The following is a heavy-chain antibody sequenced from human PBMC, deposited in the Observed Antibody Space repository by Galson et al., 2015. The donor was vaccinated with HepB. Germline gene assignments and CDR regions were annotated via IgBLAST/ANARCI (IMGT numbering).Heavy chain of an antibody. D-gene: IGHD6-13*01. J-gene: IGHJ4*02. CDR2: INPSGGST. Sequence: SVKVSCKASGYTFTSYYMHWVRQAPGQGLEWMGIINPSGGSTSYAQKLQGRVTMTRDTSTSTVYMELSSLRSEDTAVYYCASSIAAAGTLPDFDYWGQGTLVTVSS. CDR1: GYTFTSYY. V-gene: IGHV1-46*04. CDR3: ASSIAAAGTLPDFDY.